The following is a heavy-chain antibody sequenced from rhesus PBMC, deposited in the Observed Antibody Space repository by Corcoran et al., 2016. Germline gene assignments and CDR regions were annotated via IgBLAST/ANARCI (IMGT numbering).Heavy chain of an antibody. CDR3: ARGRDEDDYGYYLSTYYFDY. Sequence: QVQLQESGPGLVKPLETLSLTCAVSGGSISSNYWSWIRQPPGKGLEWIGYIYGSGSRTNYNPSLKSRVPLSVDTSKNQFSLKLSSVTAADTAVYYCARGRDEDDYGYYLSTYYFDYWGQGVLVTVSS. D-gene: IGHD3-9*01. V-gene: IGHV4S11*01. J-gene: IGHJ4*01. CDR2: IYGSGSRT. CDR1: GGSISSNY.